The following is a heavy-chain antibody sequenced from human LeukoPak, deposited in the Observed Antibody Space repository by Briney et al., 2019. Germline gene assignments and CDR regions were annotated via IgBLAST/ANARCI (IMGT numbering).Heavy chain of an antibody. CDR2: ISGSGGST. D-gene: IGHD5-24*01. CDR3: AERDGHWDFDY. CDR1: GFTFSSYA. Sequence: PGGPLRLSCAASGFTFSSYAMSWVRQAPGKGLEWVSVISGSGGSTYYADSVKGRFTISGDNSKNTLYLQMNSLRAEDTAVYYCAERDGHWDFDYWGQGTLVTVSS. J-gene: IGHJ4*02. V-gene: IGHV3-23*01.